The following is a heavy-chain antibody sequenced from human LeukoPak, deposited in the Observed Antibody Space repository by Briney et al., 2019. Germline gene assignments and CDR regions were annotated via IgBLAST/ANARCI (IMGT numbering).Heavy chain of an antibody. V-gene: IGHV4-30-2*01. D-gene: IGHD3-16*01. CDR2: IFHTGTT. Sequence: PSETLSLTCTVSGDSISSGGYYWSWIRQPPGKGPEWIGYIFHTGTTYYNPSLKSRVTISLDRSKNQFSLTVPSVTAADTAVYYCARDGGTAYFDYWGQGTLVTVSS. CDR3: ARDGGTAYFDY. CDR1: GDSISSGGYY. J-gene: IGHJ4*02.